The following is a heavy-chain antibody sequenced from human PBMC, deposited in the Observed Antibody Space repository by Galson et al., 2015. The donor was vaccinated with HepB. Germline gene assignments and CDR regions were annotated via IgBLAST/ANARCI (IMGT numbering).Heavy chain of an antibody. D-gene: IGHD3-22*01. Sequence: SLRLSCAASGFTVSSNYMSWVRQAPGKGLEWVSVIYSGGSTYYADSVKGRFTISRDNSKNTLYLQMNSLRAEDTAVYYCAGEVENGYYYDSSGYYPWDYWGQGTLVTVSS. CDR2: IYSGGST. V-gene: IGHV3-66*01. CDR1: GFTVSSNY. J-gene: IGHJ4*02. CDR3: AGEVENGYYYDSSGYYPWDY.